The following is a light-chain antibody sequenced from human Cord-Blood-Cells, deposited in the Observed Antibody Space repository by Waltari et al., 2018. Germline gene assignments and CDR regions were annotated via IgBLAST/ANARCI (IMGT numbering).Light chain of an antibody. V-gene: IGKV1-33*01. Sequence: DIQMTQSPSSLSASVGDRVTITCQASQDISNYVNWYQQKPGKAPKLLIYDASNLETGVPSRFSGSGSGTDFTFTISSLQPEDIATYYCQQYDNLFTFGPGTKVDIK. CDR2: DAS. CDR1: QDISNY. J-gene: IGKJ3*01. CDR3: QQYDNLFT.